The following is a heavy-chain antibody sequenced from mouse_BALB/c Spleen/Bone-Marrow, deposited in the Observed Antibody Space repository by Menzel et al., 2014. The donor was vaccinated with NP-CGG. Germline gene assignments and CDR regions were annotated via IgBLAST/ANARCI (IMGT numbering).Heavy chain of an antibody. V-gene: IGHV1S81*02. D-gene: IGHD2-1*01. Sequence: VQGVESGAELVKPGASVKLPCKASGYTFPSYWMHWVKQRPGQGLEWIGEINPSNGRTDYNETFKSKATLTVDKSSTTAYMQLSSLTSGDSAVYYCTRDGNYDAVDYWGQGTSVTVSS. CDR1: GYTFPSYW. CDR3: TRDGNYDAVDY. CDR2: INPSNGRT. J-gene: IGHJ4*01.